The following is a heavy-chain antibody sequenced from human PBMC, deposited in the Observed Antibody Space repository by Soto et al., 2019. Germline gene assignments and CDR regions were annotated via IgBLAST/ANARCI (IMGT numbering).Heavy chain of an antibody. CDR3: ARDPVDIAYYYGMDV. D-gene: IGHD5-12*01. J-gene: IGHJ6*02. CDR2: IYYSGST. CDR1: GGSISRGDYY. Sequence: PSETLSLTCTVSGGSISRGDYYWSWIRQPPGKGLEWIGYIYYSGSTYYNPSLKSLVTISVDTSKNQFSLKLSSVTAADTAVYYCARDPVDIAYYYGMDVWGQGTTVTVSS. V-gene: IGHV4-30-4*01.